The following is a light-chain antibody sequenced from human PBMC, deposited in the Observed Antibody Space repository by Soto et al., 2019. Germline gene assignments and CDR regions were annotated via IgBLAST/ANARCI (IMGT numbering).Light chain of an antibody. CDR2: EVS. J-gene: IGLJ1*01. CDR1: SSDVGGYNY. Sequence: QSVLTQPASVSGSPGQSITISCTGTSSDVGGYNYVSWYQQHPGKAPKPMIYEVSNRPSGVSNRFSGSKSDNTASLTISGLQAEDEADYYCSSYTSSRTYVFGTGTKVTVL. CDR3: SSYTSSRTYV. V-gene: IGLV2-14*01.